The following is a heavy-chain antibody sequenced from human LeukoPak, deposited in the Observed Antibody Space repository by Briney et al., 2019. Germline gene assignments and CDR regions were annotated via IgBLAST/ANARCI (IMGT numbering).Heavy chain of an antibody. CDR2: INHSGST. Sequence: SETLSLTCAVYGGSFSGYHWSWIRQPPGKGLEWIGEINHSGSTNYNPSLKSRVTISVDTSKNQFSLKLSSVTAADTAVYYCARGAQWLLGYWGQGTLVTVSS. D-gene: IGHD6-19*01. CDR3: ARGAQWLLGY. J-gene: IGHJ4*02. V-gene: IGHV4-34*01. CDR1: GGSFSGYH.